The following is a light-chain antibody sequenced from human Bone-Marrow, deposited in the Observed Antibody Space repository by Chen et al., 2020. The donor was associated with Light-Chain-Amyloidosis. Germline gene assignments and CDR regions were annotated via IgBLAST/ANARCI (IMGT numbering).Light chain of an antibody. CDR2: RDT. Sequence: SYELTQPPSVSVSPGQTDRIPRSGDDLPTKYAYWYQQTPGQAPVLVIHRDTERPSGISERFSGSSSGTTATLTISGVQAEDEADYHCQSADSSGTYEVIFGGGTKLTVL. CDR3: QSADSSGTYEVI. CDR1: DLPTKY. J-gene: IGLJ2*01. V-gene: IGLV3-25*03.